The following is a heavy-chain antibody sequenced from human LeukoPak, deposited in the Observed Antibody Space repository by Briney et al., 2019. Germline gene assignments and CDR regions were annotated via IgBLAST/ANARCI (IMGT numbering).Heavy chain of an antibody. V-gene: IGHV1-2*02. Sequence: ASVTLSCTCSGYSFTGNYMHWVRQAPGQGLEWMGWINPNSGGTNYAQKFQGRVTMTRDTAISTAYMELSRLRSDDTAVYYCARDTPLSRDYYYYMDVWGKGTTVTVSS. CDR1: GYSFTGNY. J-gene: IGHJ6*03. CDR3: ARDTPLSRDYYYYMDV. CDR2: INPNSGGT.